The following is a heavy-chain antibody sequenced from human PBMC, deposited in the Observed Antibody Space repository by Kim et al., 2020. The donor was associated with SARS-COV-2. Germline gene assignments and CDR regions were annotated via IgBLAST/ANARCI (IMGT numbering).Heavy chain of an antibody. CDR1: GGSISSYY. CDR2: IYYSGST. Sequence: SETLSLTCTVSGGSISSYYWSWIRQPPGKGLEWIGYIYYSGSTNYNPSLKSRVTISVDTSKNQFSLKLSSVTAADTAVYYCARVWRNWNYGFDPWGQGTLVTVSS. D-gene: IGHD1-7*01. CDR3: ARVWRNWNYGFDP. J-gene: IGHJ5*02. V-gene: IGHV4-59*13.